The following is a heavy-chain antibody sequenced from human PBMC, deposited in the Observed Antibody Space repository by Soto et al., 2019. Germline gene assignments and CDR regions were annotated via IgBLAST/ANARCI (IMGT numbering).Heavy chain of an antibody. D-gene: IGHD1-7*01. CDR2: IYRTGST. Sequence: SATLSLTCAVSGGSFTSNNWWTWVRQPPGQGLEWIGEIYRTGSTNYNPSLKSRVTISLDKSEIQVSLKVTSLTATDTAVYYCASRDPGTSVDYWGQGTLVTVSS. J-gene: IGHJ4*02. CDR1: GGSFTSNNW. V-gene: IGHV4-4*02. CDR3: ASRDPGTSVDY.